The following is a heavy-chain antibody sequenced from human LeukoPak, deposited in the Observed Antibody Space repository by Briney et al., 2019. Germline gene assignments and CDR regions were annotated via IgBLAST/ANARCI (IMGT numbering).Heavy chain of an antibody. CDR3: ARYCSSTSCYFFDY. V-gene: IGHV3-48*01. CDR2: ISGTSGTI. D-gene: IGHD2-2*01. J-gene: IGHJ4*02. CDR1: GFTFSTYG. Sequence: GGSLRLSCAASGFTFSTYGMNWVRQAPGKGLEWLAYISGTSGTIYYAESVRGRFTISRDNAKKSLYLQMNSLRADDTAVYYCARYCSSTSCYFFDYWAREPRSPSP.